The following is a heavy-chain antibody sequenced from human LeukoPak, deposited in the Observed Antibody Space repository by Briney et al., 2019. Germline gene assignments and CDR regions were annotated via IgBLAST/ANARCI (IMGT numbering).Heavy chain of an antibody. CDR3: ARAPPITIFGVVIMEYYFDY. V-gene: IGHV3-21*01. CDR2: ISSSSSYI. D-gene: IGHD3-3*01. J-gene: IGHJ4*02. Sequence: GGSLRLSCAASGFTFSSYSMNWVRQAPGKGLEWVSSISSSSSYIYYADSVKGRFTISRDNAKNSLYLQMNSLRAEDTAVYYCARAPPITIFGVVIMEYYFDYWGQGTLVTVSS. CDR1: GFTFSSYS.